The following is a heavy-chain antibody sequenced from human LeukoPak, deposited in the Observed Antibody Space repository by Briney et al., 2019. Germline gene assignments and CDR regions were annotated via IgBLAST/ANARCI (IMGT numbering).Heavy chain of an antibody. CDR1: GYTFTSYA. D-gene: IGHD3-10*01. CDR2: INAGNGNT. Sequence: ASVKASCKASGYTFTSYAMHWVRQAPGQRLEWMGWINAGNGNTKYSQKFQGRVTITRDTSASTAYMELSSLRSEDTAVYYCARDLSGSGSYPDHWGQGTLVTVSS. V-gene: IGHV1-3*01. J-gene: IGHJ4*02. CDR3: ARDLSGSGSYPDH.